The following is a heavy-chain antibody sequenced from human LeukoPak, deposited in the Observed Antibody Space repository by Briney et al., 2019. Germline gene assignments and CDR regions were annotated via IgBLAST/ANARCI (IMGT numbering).Heavy chain of an antibody. Sequence: GGSLRLSCAASGFTFSSYGMAWVRQAPGKGLEWVSGMNGNGGRIYYADSVKGRFTISRDNSKNTLYLQMNSLRAEDTAVYYCAKTEYSGSYYHFDYWGQGTLVTVSS. CDR1: GFTFSSYG. CDR2: MNGNGGRI. CDR3: AKTEYSGSYYHFDY. D-gene: IGHD1-26*01. V-gene: IGHV3-23*01. J-gene: IGHJ4*02.